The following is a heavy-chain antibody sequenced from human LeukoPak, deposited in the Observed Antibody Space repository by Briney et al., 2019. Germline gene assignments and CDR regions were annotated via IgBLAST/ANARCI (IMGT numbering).Heavy chain of an antibody. CDR2: IYYSGST. CDR3: ARSSLLWFGE. J-gene: IGHJ4*02. Sequence: SETLSLTCTVSGGSISSSSYYWGWIRQPPGKGLEWIGYIYYSGSTNYNPSLKSRVTISVDTSKNQFSLKLSSVTAADTAVYYCARSSLLWFGEWGQGTLVTVSS. V-gene: IGHV4-61*05. D-gene: IGHD3-10*01. CDR1: GGSISSSSYY.